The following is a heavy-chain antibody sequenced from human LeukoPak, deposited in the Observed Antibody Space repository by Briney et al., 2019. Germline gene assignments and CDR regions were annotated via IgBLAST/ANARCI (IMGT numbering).Heavy chain of an antibody. V-gene: IGHV1-69*04. D-gene: IGHD3-22*01. J-gene: IGHJ4*02. CDR1: GGTFSSYA. CDR3: ARDVDYDSSGYYGSFDY. CDR2: IIPILGIA. Sequence: SVKVSCKASGGTFSSYAISWVRQAPGQGLEWMGRIIPILGIANYAQKFQGRVTITADKSTSTAYMELSSLRSEDTAVYYCARDVDYDSSGYYGSFDYWGQGTLVTVSS.